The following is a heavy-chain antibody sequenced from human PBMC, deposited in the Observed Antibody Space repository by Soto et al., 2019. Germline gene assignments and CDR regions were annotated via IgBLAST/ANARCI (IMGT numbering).Heavy chain of an antibody. J-gene: IGHJ4*02. CDR3: ARLKDSSGLLTFDF. D-gene: IGHD6-19*01. V-gene: IGHV4-34*01. Sequence: SETLSLTCVVYGGSFSGYYWTWIRQPPGKGLEWIGEINHSGSTEYNPSLKSRVTISVDTSKNQFSLKLSSVTAADTAVYYCARLKDSSGLLTFDFWGQGTLVTSPQ. CDR2: INHSGST. CDR1: GGSFSGYY.